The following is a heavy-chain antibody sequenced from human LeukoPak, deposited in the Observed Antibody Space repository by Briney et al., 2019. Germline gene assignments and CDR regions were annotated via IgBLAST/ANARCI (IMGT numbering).Heavy chain of an antibody. V-gene: IGHV1-69*01. D-gene: IGHD2-15*01. J-gene: IGHJ5*02. CDR2: IIPIFGTA. CDR1: GGTFSSYA. Sequence: SVKVSCKASGGTFSSYAISWVRQAPGQGLEWMGGIIPIFGTANYAQKFQGRVTITADESTSTDYMELSSLRSEDTAVYYCGRVGSLHCSGGSCYGSAPWAQGTLVTASS. CDR3: GRVGSLHCSGGSCYGSAP.